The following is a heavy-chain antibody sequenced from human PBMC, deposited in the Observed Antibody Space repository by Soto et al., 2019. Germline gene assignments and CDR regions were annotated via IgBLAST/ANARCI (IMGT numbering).Heavy chain of an antibody. CDR2: MNEDGGTT. Sequence: GGSLRLSCAASGFTFSSYWMHWVRQALGKGLVWVSRMNEDGGTTDYADSVKGRFTISRDNAKNTLYLQMNSLRVEDTAVYYCASDLSGRADVWGQGTTVTVSS. J-gene: IGHJ6*02. V-gene: IGHV3-74*01. CDR3: ASDLSGRADV. CDR1: GFTFSSYW. D-gene: IGHD3-10*01.